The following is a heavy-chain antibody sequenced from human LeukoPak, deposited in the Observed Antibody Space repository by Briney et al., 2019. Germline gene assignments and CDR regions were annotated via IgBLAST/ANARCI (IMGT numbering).Heavy chain of an antibody. CDR3: ARADGDSGEYSSGWPFPFDY. V-gene: IGHV4-39*07. J-gene: IGHJ4*02. Sequence: PSETLSLTCTVSGGSISSSSYYWGWIRQPPGKGLEWIGSIYYSGSTYYNPSLKSRVTISVDTSKNQFSLKLSSVTAADTAVYYCARADGDSGEYSSGWPFPFDYWGQGTLVTVSS. D-gene: IGHD6-19*01. CDR2: IYYSGST. CDR1: GGSISSSSYY.